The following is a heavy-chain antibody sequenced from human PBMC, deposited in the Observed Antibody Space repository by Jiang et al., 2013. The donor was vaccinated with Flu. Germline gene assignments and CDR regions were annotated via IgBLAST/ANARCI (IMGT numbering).Heavy chain of an antibody. D-gene: IGHD6-13*01. V-gene: IGHV4-59*01. Sequence: GSGLVKPSETLSLTCTVSGGSISSYYWSWIRQPPGKGLEWIGYIYYSGSTNYNPSLKSRVTISVDTSKNQFSLKLSSVTAADTAVYYCARVGRAGYTSDPWGQGPGHR. J-gene: IGHJ5*02. CDR1: GGSISSYY. CDR3: ARVGRAGYTSDP. CDR2: IYYSGST.